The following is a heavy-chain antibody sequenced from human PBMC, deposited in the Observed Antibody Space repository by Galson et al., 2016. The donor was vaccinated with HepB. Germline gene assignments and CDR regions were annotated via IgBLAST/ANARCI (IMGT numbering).Heavy chain of an antibody. CDR1: GFTFSSYA. Sequence: SLRLSCATSGFTFSSYAMHWVRQAPGKGLEWVSVIHPGGSTYYADSVKGRFTISRDNSKDTVYLQMNNLRADDTAVYYCARVRGPMNSFFDYWGQGALVTVSS. CDR2: IHPGGST. J-gene: IGHJ4*02. CDR3: ARVRGPMNSFFDY. D-gene: IGHD3-22*01. V-gene: IGHV3-53*01.